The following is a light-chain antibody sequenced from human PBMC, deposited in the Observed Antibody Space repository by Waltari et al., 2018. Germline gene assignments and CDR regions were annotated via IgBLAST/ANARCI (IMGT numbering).Light chain of an antibody. V-gene: IGLV1-51*01. J-gene: IGLJ2*01. Sequence: QSVLTQPPSVSGDPGQRVTISCTGSSSNIGGYYVYWYQQFPGTAPKLLIYDNTKRPSGISDRFSGSKSGTSASLTITGLQPGDEADYYCGAWDSSLSAGLFGGGTRLTVL. CDR3: GAWDSSLSAGL. CDR1: SSNIGGYY. CDR2: DNT.